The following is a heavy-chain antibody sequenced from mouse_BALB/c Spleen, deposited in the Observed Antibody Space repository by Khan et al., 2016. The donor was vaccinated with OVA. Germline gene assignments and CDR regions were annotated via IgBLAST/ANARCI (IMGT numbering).Heavy chain of an antibody. CDR2: INPSNGDS. CDR1: GYTFTGYY. D-gene: IGHD2-1*01. V-gene: IGHV1S81*02. Sequence: QVQLQQPGAELGKPGASVKISCKASGYTFTGYYLYWVKQRPGHGLEWFGGINPSNGDSHFNEKFKTKATLTVDKSSSTAYLQLNSLTSEDSAVYYCASSGYGNPFAYWGQGTLVTVST. CDR3: ASSGYGNPFAY. J-gene: IGHJ3*01.